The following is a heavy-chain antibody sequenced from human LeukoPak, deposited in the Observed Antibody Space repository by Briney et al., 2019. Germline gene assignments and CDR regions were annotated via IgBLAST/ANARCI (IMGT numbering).Heavy chain of an antibody. CDR2: ISSSGSTI. V-gene: IGHV3-48*03. Sequence: GGSLRLSCAASGFTFSSYEMNWVRQAPGKGLEWVSYISSSGSTIYYADSVKGRFTMSRDNAKNSLYLQMNSLRAEDTAVYYCARGHSNYERHFYYYMDVWGKGTTVTVSS. CDR1: GFTFSSYE. D-gene: IGHD4-11*01. CDR3: ARGHSNYERHFYYYMDV. J-gene: IGHJ6*03.